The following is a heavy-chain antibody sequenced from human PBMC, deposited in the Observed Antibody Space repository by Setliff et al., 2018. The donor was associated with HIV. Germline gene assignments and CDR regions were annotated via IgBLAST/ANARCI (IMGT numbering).Heavy chain of an antibody. CDR3: ARDGHDAFDI. V-gene: IGHV4-38-2*02. CDR2: IYHSGST. J-gene: IGHJ3*02. D-gene: IGHD5-12*01. Sequence: PSETLSLTCAVSGYSISSGYYWGWIRQPPGKGLEWIGSIYHSGSTYYNPSLKSRVTISVDTSKNQFSLKLSSVTAADTAVYYCARDGHDAFDIWGQGTMVTVS. CDR1: GYSISSGYY.